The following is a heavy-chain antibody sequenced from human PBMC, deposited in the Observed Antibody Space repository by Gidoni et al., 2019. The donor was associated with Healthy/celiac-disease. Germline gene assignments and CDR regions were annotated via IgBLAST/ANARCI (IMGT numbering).Heavy chain of an antibody. J-gene: IGHJ5*02. D-gene: IGHD2-2*01. CDR3: VTERVVPAAAFDP. CDR2: IYTSGST. CDR1: GGSLSSGSYY. Sequence: QVQLQESGPGLVKPSQTLSLTCTVSGGSLSSGSYYWSWIRQPAGKRLEWIGRIYTSGSTNYNPSLKSRVTMSVDTSKNQFSRKLSSVTAADTAVYYCVTERVVPAAAFDPWGQGTLVTVSS. V-gene: IGHV4-61*02.